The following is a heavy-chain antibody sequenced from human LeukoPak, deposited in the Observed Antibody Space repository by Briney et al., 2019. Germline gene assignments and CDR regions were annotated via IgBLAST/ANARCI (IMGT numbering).Heavy chain of an antibody. V-gene: IGHV3-13*01. CDR3: ARQSTPHGNFDY. CDR2: LGTAGDT. J-gene: IGHJ4*02. Sequence: GGSLRLSCAASGFILSNYAMHWVRQPAGKGLEWVSALGTAGDTFYPGSVKGRFSISRDNAKKSLFLQMSSLRAEDTAIYYCARQSTPHGNFDYWGQGTLVTVSS. D-gene: IGHD5-24*01. CDR1: GFILSNYA.